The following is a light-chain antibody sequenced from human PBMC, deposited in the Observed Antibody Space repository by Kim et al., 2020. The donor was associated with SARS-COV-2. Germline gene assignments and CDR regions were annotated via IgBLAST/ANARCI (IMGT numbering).Light chain of an antibody. Sequence: EIVLTQSPGTLSLSPGERATLSCRASQSVRGSYLDWFQQKPGQAPRLLIYGVSRRATGTPDRFSGSGSGTDFTLTITRVEPDDFAVYYCQQYARAPDTFGQGTRLEIK. CDR2: GVS. J-gene: IGKJ5*01. CDR1: QSVRGSY. V-gene: IGKV3-20*01. CDR3: QQYARAPDT.